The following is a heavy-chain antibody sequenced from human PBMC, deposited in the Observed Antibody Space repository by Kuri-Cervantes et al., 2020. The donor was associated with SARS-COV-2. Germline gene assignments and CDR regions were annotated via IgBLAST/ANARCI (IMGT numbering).Heavy chain of an antibody. CDR3: AKDSYFDSWSGQNYGVDV. J-gene: IGHJ6*02. D-gene: IGHD3-3*01. CDR2: ISSSSSYI. V-gene: IGHV3-21*04. CDR1: GFTFSSYS. Sequence: GGSLRLSCAASGFTFSSYSMNWVRQAPGKGREWVSSISSSSSYIYYADSVRGRFTISRDNSNNALYLQMNSLRVDDTATYYCAKDSYFDSWSGQNYGVDVWGQGTTVTVSS.